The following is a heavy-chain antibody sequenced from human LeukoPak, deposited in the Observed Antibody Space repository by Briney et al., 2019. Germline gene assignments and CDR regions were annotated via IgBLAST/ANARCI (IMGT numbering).Heavy chain of an antibody. Sequence: SETLSLTCTVSGGSISNSNYYWGWLRQPPGKGLEWIGEIYHSGSTNYNPSLKSRVTISVDKSKNQFSLKLRSVTAADTAVYYCARVGYCSGGSCYYFDYWGQGTLVTVSS. V-gene: IGHV4-39*07. CDR3: ARVGYCSGGSCYYFDY. J-gene: IGHJ4*02. CDR2: IYHSGST. CDR1: GGSISNSNYY. D-gene: IGHD2-15*01.